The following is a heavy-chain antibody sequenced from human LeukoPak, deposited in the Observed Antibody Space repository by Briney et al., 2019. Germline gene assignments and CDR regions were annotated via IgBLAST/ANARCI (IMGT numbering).Heavy chain of an antibody. J-gene: IGHJ4*02. CDR1: GYTFTNYY. CDR3: ARGRSIIAPFDY. V-gene: IGHV1-46*01. D-gene: IGHD2-21*01. CDR2: INPSGGNT. Sequence: ASVKVSCKASGYTFTNYYMHWVRQAPGQGLEWMGIINPSGGNTRYAQKFQGRVTMTRDTSTSTVYMELSSLRSEDMAVYYCARGRSIIAPFDYWGQGTLVTVSS.